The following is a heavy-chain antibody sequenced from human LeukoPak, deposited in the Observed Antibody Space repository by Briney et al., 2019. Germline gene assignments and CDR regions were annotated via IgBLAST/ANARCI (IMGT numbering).Heavy chain of an antibody. CDR3: AREQWLVRTSQGALGY. V-gene: IGHV1-2*02. CDR2: INPNSGGT. CDR1: GYTFTGYY. D-gene: IGHD6-19*01. Sequence: ASVKVSCKASGYTFTGYYMHWVRQAPGQGLEWMGWINPNSGGTNYAQKFQGRVTMTRDTSISTAYMELRSLRSDDTAVYYCAREQWLVRTSQGALGYWGQGTLVTVSS. J-gene: IGHJ4*02.